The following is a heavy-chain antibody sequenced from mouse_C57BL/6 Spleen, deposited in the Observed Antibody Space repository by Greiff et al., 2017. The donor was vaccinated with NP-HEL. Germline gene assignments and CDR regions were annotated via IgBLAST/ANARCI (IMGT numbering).Heavy chain of an antibody. Sequence: VQPQQSGAELVKPGASVKLSCKASGYTFTEYTIHWVKQRSGQGLEWIGWFYPGSGSIKYNEKFKDKATLTADKSSSTVYMELSRLTSEDSAVYFCARHEGNYYGSSSHFDYWGQGTTLTVSS. J-gene: IGHJ2*01. CDR1: GYTFTEYT. CDR3: ARHEGNYYGSSSHFDY. CDR2: FYPGSGSI. D-gene: IGHD1-1*01. V-gene: IGHV1-62-2*01.